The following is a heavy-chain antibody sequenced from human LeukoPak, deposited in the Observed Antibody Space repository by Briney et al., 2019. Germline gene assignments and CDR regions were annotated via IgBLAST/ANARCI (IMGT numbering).Heavy chain of an antibody. CDR3: AKTTTRSYYYDTTGSNYFDP. V-gene: IGHV3-23*01. CDR1: GFTFSNYP. J-gene: IGHJ5*02. CDR2: ISGTGDNT. Sequence: GGSLRLSCAASGFTFSNYPMNWVRQAPGKGLAWVSTISGTGDNTYYADSVKGRFTISRDNSKNTLFLQMNTLGAEDTAIYYCAKTTTRSYYYDTTGSNYFDPWGQGTLVTVSS. D-gene: IGHD3-22*01.